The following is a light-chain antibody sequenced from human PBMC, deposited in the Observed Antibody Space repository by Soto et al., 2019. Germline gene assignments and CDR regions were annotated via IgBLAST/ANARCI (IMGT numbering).Light chain of an antibody. Sequence: QSALTQPRSVSGSPGQSVTISCTGTSSDVGGYNYVSWYQQHHPGKAPKLMIYDVTKRPSGVPDRFSGSKSGNTASLTVSGLQFEDEADYYCCSYARGYVVFGGGTKVTVL. CDR2: DVT. CDR1: SSDVGGYNY. V-gene: IGLV2-11*01. CDR3: CSYARGYVV. J-gene: IGLJ2*01.